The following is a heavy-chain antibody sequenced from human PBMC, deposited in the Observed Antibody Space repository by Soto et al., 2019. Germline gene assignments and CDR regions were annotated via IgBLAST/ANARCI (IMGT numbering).Heavy chain of an antibody. CDR3: ARGVTVFGLVSRFWFDP. CDR1: GGSISSGDYS. V-gene: IGHV4-30-4*01. J-gene: IGHJ5*02. CDR2: IYNSGIT. D-gene: IGHD3-3*01. Sequence: VSGGSISSGDYSWSWVRQSPGKGLEWIGHIYNSGITYYNPSLKSRVVISIDTSRNQFSLRLNSLTAADRAVYFCARGVTVFGLVSRFWFDPWGQGTVVTVSS.